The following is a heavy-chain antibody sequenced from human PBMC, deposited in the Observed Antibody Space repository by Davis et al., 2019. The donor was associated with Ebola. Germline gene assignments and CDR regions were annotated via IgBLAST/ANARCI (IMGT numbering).Heavy chain of an antibody. CDR3: ARVVGDFGDRSFDY. CDR2: ISHSGTT. V-gene: IGHV4-4*02. CDR1: DASISSHQW. Sequence: PSETLSLTCAVSDASISSHQWWNWVRQSPEKGLEWIGEISHSGTTKYNPSLRSRATISVDRSKNQFSLRLTSMTAADTAVYFCARVVGDFGDRSFDYWGQGTLVTVSS. D-gene: IGHD2-21*02. J-gene: IGHJ4*02.